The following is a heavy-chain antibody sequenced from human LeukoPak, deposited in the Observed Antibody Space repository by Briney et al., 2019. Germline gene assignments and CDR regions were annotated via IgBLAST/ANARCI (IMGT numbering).Heavy chain of an antibody. J-gene: IGHJ4*02. CDR2: ISGSGGST. CDR3: AKGLDSRGYSYAHGH. D-gene: IGHD5-18*01. V-gene: IGHV3-23*01. Sequence: GGSLRLSCAASGFTFSSYAMSWVRQAPGKGLEWVSAISGSGGSTYYADSVKGRFTISRDNSKNTLYLQMNSLRAEDTAVYYCAKGLDSRGYSYAHGHWGQGTLVTVSS. CDR1: GFTFSSYA.